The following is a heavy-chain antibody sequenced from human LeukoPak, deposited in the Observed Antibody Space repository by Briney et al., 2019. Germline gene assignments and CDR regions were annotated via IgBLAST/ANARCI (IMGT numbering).Heavy chain of an antibody. Sequence: GGSLRLSCAASGFTFSSYGMHWVRQAPGKGLEWVAVIWYDGSNKYYADSVKGRFTISRDNSKNTLYLQMNSLRAEDTAVYYCARSHGIALGAYYFDYWGQGTLVTVSS. V-gene: IGHV3-33*01. D-gene: IGHD3-16*01. J-gene: IGHJ4*02. CDR3: ARSHGIALGAYYFDY. CDR1: GFTFSSYG. CDR2: IWYDGSNK.